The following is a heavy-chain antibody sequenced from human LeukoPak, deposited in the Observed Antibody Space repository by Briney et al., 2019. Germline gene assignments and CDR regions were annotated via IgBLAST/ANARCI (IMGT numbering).Heavy chain of an antibody. D-gene: IGHD4-17*01. Sequence: SETLSLTCTVSGGSISSDYWSWVRQPPGKGLEWIGYIYYSGSTNYNPSLKSRLTISVDTSKNQFSLKLSSVTAADTAVYYCARGMTTGPDPWGQGTLVTVSS. CDR1: GGSISSDY. V-gene: IGHV4-59*08. J-gene: IGHJ5*02. CDR2: IYYSGST. CDR3: ARGMTTGPDP.